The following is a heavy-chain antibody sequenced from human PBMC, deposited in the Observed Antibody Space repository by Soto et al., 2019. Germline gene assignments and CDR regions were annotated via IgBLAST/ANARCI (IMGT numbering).Heavy chain of an antibody. CDR2: ISSTTNYI. CDR3: ARESEDLTSNFDY. J-gene: IGHJ4*02. Sequence: GGSLRLSCAASGFTFTRYSMNWVRQAPGEGLEWVSSISSTTNYIYYGDSMKGQFTISRDNAKNSLYLEMNSLRAEDTAVYYCARESEDLTSNFDYWGQGTLVTVSS. CDR1: GFTFTRYS. V-gene: IGHV3-21*06.